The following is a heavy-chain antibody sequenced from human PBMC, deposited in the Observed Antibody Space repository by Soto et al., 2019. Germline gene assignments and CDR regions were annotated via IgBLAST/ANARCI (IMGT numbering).Heavy chain of an antibody. CDR2: ISATGGGT. V-gene: IGHV3-23*01. D-gene: IGHD3-16*01. CDR3: AKDRRAGGNSAFYFDF. CDR1: GFKFSNYA. J-gene: IGHJ4*02. Sequence: GRSLRLSCAAAGFKFSNYAMSWVRQAPGKGLEWVSLISATGGGTYYADSVKGRFTISRDNSHNTLYLQVHSLTAEYTAVYYCAKDRRAGGNSAFYFDFWGQGAQVTGSS.